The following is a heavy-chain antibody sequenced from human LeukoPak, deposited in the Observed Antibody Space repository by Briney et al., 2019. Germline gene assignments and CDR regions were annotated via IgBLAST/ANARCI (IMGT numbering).Heavy chain of an antibody. CDR3: AKGSASWPHPCDN. D-gene: IGHD2-2*01. Sequence: GGSLRLSCAASGFTFSSYVMRWVRQAPGKGLEWVSTISGSGDLIFYADSVKGRFTISRDNSRNTLYLQMNSLRVEDRAVYYCAKGSASWPHPCDNWGQGTLVTVSS. J-gene: IGHJ4*02. CDR2: ISGSGDLI. CDR1: GFTFSSYV. V-gene: IGHV3-23*01.